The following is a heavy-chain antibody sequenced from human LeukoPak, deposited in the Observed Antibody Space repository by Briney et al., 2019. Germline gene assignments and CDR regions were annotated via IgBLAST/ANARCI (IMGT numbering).Heavy chain of an antibody. CDR1: GYTFTSYG. CDR3: ARDRGDYDSSGYYYDY. J-gene: IGHJ4*02. Sequence: GASVKVSCKASGYTFTSYGISWVRQAPGQGLEWMGWISAYNGNTNYAQKLQGRVTMTTDTSTSTAYMELRSLRPDDTAVYYCARDRGDYDSSGYYYDYWGQGTLVTVSS. D-gene: IGHD3-22*01. CDR2: ISAYNGNT. V-gene: IGHV1-18*01.